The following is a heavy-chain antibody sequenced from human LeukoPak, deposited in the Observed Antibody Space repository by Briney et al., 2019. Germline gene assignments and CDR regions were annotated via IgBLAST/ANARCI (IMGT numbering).Heavy chain of an antibody. CDR2: IYYSGST. Sequence: SETLSLTCAVSGGSISSGGYSWSWIRQPPGKGLEWIGSIYYSGSTYYNPSLKSRVTISVDTSKNQFSLKLTSVTAADTAVYYCARQVWNWNYEAYYYYMDVWGKGTTVTVSS. J-gene: IGHJ6*03. CDR3: ARQVWNWNYEAYYYYMDV. V-gene: IGHV4-30-2*03. D-gene: IGHD1-7*01. CDR1: GGSISSGGYS.